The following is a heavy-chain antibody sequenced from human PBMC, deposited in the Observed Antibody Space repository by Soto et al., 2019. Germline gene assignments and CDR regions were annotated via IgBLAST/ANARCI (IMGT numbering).Heavy chain of an antibody. CDR1: GGSISISNW. D-gene: IGHD6-13*01. Sequence: SETLSLTCAVSGGSISISNWWSWVRQPPGKGLEWIGEIYHSGSTNYNPSLKSRVTISVDKSKNQFSLKLSSVTAADTAVYYCXRDLGQQQLHYYYGMDVWGQGTTVTVSS. V-gene: IGHV4-4*02. CDR2: IYHSGST. J-gene: IGHJ6*02. CDR3: XRDLGQQQLHYYYGMDV.